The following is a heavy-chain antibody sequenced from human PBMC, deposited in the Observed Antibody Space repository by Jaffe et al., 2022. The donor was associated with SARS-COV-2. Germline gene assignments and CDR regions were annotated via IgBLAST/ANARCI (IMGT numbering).Heavy chain of an antibody. CDR3: ARNRHYYGSNGMTPLDV. CDR1: GGSISSSSYY. V-gene: IGHV4-39*01. D-gene: IGHD3-10*01. Sequence: QLQLQESGPGLVKPSETLSLTCTVSGGSISSSSYYWGWIRQPPGKGLEWIGSIYYSGSTYYNPSLKSRVTISVDTSKNQFSLKLSSVTAADTAVYYCARNRHYYGSNGMTPLDVWGQGTTVTVSS. CDR2: IYYSGST. J-gene: IGHJ6*02.